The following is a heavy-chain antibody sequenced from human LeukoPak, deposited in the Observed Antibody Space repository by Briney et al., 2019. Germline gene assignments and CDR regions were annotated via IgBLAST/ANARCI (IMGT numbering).Heavy chain of an antibody. Sequence: ASVKVSCKASGYTFTSYDINWVRQATGQGLEWMGWMNPNSGNTGYAQKFQGRVTMTRNTSISTAYMELSSLGSEDTAVYYCARVGLTVVSGTRYPSAGGMDVWGQGTTVTVSS. CDR3: ARVGLTVVSGTRYPSAGGMDV. D-gene: IGHD4-23*01. CDR2: MNPNSGNT. V-gene: IGHV1-8*01. CDR1: GYTFTSYD. J-gene: IGHJ6*02.